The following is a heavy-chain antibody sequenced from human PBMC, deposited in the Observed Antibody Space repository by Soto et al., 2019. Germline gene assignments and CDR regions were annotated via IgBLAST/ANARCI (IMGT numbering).Heavy chain of an antibody. CDR1: GGSVSSGSYY. V-gene: IGHV4-61*01. CDR2: IYYSRST. J-gene: IGHJ4*02. D-gene: IGHD3-22*01. CDR3: AGDSSGYYSFDY. Sequence: QVQLQESGPGLVKPSETLSLTCTVSGGSVSSGSYYWSWIRQPPGQGLEWIGYIYYSRSTNYNPSLKSRVTISVDTSKNQFALKLSSVTAADTAVYYCAGDSSGYYSFDYWGQGTLVTVSS.